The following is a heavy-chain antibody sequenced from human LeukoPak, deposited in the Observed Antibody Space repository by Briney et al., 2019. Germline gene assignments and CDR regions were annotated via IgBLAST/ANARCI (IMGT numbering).Heavy chain of an antibody. CDR3: APRLELN. CDR2: ISYDGNTK. J-gene: IGHJ4*02. Sequence: GGSLRLSCAASGFTFSTYAMHWVRQAPGKGLEWVAVISYDGNTKYYADSVKGRFTISRDTSKNTLYLQMNSLRTEDTAVYYCAPRLELNWGQGTLVTVSS. V-gene: IGHV3-30-3*01. CDR1: GFTFSTYA. D-gene: IGHD1-7*01.